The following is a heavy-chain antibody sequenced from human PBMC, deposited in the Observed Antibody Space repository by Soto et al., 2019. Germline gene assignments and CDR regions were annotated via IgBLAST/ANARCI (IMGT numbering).Heavy chain of an antibody. CDR2: IHYSGST. CDR1: GDSISSGDYY. J-gene: IGHJ4*02. V-gene: IGHV4-30-4*01. D-gene: IGHD3-16*02. CDR3: AREHQKYYDYVWGSYRYFDY. Sequence: PSETLSLTCTVSGDSISSGDYYWSWIRRPPGKGLEWIGYIHYSGSTYYNPSLKSRVTISVDTSKNQFSLKLSSVTAADTAVYYCAREHQKYYDYVWGSYRYFDYWGQGTLVTVSS.